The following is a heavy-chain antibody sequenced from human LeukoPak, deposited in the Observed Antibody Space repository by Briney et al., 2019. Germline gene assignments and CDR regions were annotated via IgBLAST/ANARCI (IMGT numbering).Heavy chain of an antibody. CDR3: ATVRDDYSNYGNWFDP. D-gene: IGHD4-11*01. J-gene: IGHJ5*02. CDR1: GYTLTELS. V-gene: IGHV1-24*01. Sequence: ASVKVSCKVSGYTLTELSMHWVRQAPGKGLEWVGGFDPEDGETIYAQKFQGRVTMTEDTSTDTAYMELSSLRSEDTAVYYCATVRDDYSNYGNWFDPWGQGTLVTVSS. CDR2: FDPEDGET.